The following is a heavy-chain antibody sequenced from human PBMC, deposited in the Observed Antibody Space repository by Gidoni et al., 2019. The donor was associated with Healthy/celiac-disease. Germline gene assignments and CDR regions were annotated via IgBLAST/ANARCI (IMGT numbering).Heavy chain of an antibody. J-gene: IGHJ4*02. V-gene: IGHV3-9*01. CDR3: AKDMLIAAAGPFDY. CDR1: GFTFDDYV. D-gene: IGHD6-13*01. Sequence: EVQLVESGGGLVQPGRSLRLSRAASGFTFDDYVMHWVRQAPWKGLEWVSVISWNSGSIGYADSVKCRFTISRDNAKNSLYLQMNSLRAEDTALYYCAKDMLIAAAGPFDYWGQGTLVTVSS. CDR2: ISWNSGSI.